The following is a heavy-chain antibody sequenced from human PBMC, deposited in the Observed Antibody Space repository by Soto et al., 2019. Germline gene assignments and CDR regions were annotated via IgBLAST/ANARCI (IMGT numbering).Heavy chain of an antibody. CDR1: GGSFSGYY. V-gene: IGHV4-34*01. CDR3: ARESHDILTGPPWVWYFDL. Sequence: QVQLQQWGAGPLRPLETLSLTCGVSGGSFSGYYWAWIRQSPGKGLEWIGEINDRGSINYNPSLKSRVSISVDTSKNLYSLNLRSATAADTAVYSCARESHDILTGPPWVWYFDLWGRCTLVTVSS. D-gene: IGHD3-9*01. J-gene: IGHJ2*01. CDR2: INDRGSI.